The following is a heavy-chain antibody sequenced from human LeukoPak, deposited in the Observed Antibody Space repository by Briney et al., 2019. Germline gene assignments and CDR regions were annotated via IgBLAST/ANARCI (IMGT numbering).Heavy chain of an antibody. V-gene: IGHV1-69*13. CDR2: IIPIFGTA. CDR3: ATTSNRARYFDF. CDR1: GGTFSSYA. Sequence: SVKVSCKASGGTFSSYAISWVRQAPGQGLELMGGIIPIFGTANYAQKFQGRVTITADESTSTAYMELSSLRSEDTAMYYCATTSNRARYFDFWGQGTLVTVSS. J-gene: IGHJ4*02. D-gene: IGHD1/OR15-1a*01.